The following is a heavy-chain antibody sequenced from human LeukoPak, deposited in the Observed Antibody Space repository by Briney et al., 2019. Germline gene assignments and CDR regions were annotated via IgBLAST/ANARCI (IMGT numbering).Heavy chain of an antibody. V-gene: IGHV3-7*03. Sequence: GGSLRLSCAASGFALSSHWMTWVRQAPGEGLEWVATINQDGGEKYYVDSVKGRFIISRDNAKNSVYLQMDSLRAEETAVYSCVRGHLWLENWGQGTLVTVSS. CDR3: VRGHLWLEN. J-gene: IGHJ4*02. CDR2: INQDGGEK. D-gene: IGHD3-3*02. CDR1: GFALSSHW.